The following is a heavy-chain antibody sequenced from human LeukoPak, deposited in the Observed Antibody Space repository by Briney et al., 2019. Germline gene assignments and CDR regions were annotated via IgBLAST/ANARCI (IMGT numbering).Heavy chain of an antibody. Sequence: ASVKVSCKASGYTFTGYYMHWVRQAPGQGLEWMGWINPNSGGTNYAQKFQGRLTISKDTSKSQVVLTMTNMDPVDTATYYCALGDCSSITCYIGRWFAHWGQGTLVTVSS. V-gene: IGHV1-2*02. D-gene: IGHD2-2*02. CDR2: INPNSGGT. CDR3: ALGDCSSITCYIGRWFAH. J-gene: IGHJ5*02. CDR1: GYTFTGYY.